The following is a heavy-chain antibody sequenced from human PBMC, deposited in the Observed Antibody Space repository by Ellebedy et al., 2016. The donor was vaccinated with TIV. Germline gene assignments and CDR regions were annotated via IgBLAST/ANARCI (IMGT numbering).Heavy chain of an antibody. CDR2: ISSGSRTI. CDR3: ARDRGTTMTVSDY. J-gene: IGHJ4*02. V-gene: IGHV3-48*04. D-gene: IGHD3-22*01. Sequence: GESLKISCAASGFTFSDYSMNWVRQAPGKGLEWLSYISSGSRTILYADSVKGRFTISRDNAKNSLYLQMNSLRAEDTAVYYCARDRGTTMTVSDYWGQGTLVTVSS. CDR1: GFTFSDYS.